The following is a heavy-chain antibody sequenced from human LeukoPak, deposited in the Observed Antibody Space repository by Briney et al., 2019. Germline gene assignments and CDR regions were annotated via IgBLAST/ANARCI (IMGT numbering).Heavy chain of an antibody. CDR1: GFTFTSFP. Sequence: GGSLRLSCAASGFTFTSFPMHWVRQTPGTGLEWLAVVSSDGKYQYYAHSVKGRFTISRDNSENALYLQMNSLRGEDTAIYYCARSRRVGTSPFYGTDVWGQGTTVTVSS. J-gene: IGHJ6*02. D-gene: IGHD5-12*01. V-gene: IGHV3-30*04. CDR2: VSSDGKYQ. CDR3: ARSRRVGTSPFYGTDV.